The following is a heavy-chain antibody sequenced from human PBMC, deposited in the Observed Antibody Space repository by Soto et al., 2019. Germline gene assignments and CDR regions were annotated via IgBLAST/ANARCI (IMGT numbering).Heavy chain of an antibody. CDR1: GFTFRNYN. Sequence: EVQLVESGGGLVKAGGSLRLFCAASGFTFRNYNMNWVRQAPGKGLEWVSSISTGGAYMFYADSVKGRFTISRDNAQNSLFVQIASPRAEDTAVYYCARDIASPGGDYFDSWGQVTLVTVSS. CDR3: ARDIASPGGDYFDS. D-gene: IGHD2-21*01. J-gene: IGHJ4*02. CDR2: ISTGGAYM. V-gene: IGHV3-21*06.